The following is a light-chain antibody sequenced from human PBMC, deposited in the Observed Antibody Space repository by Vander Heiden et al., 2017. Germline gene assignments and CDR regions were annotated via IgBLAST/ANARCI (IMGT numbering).Light chain of an antibody. CDR2: DAS. CDR1: QSVNNNY. J-gene: IGKJ1*01. CDR3: QQYGNSPRT. V-gene: IGKV3-20*01. Sequence: EFVLTQSPGTLFSSPGESATLSSSASQSVNNNYLAWYHQKPGQAPRLLIYDASSRATGIPYRFSGSGSGTDYTLTISSLEPEDFAVYYCQQYGNSPRTFGQGTKVEIK.